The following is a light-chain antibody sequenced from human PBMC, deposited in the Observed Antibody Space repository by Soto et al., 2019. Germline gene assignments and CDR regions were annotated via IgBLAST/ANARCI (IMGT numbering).Light chain of an antibody. J-gene: IGLJ2*01. CDR1: YSNIGSNT. CDR3: AAWDDSLNSPRML. Sequence: QSVLTQPPSVSATPGQRVTISCSGAYSNIGSNTVAWYQRLPGTAPKLLIYSNNERPSRVPDRFSGSKSGSSASLAISGLQSEDEAVYYCAAWDDSLNSPRMLFGGGTKLTVL. CDR2: SNN. V-gene: IGLV1-44*01.